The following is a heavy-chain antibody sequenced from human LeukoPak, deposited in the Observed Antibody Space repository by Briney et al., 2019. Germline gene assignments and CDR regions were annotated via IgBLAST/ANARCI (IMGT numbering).Heavy chain of an antibody. CDR2: IYYSGST. J-gene: IGHJ6*02. D-gene: IGHD3-22*01. CDR1: GGSMRLND. Sequence: SETLPLTCSVSGGSMRLNDWGWIRQPPGKGLEWIGYIYYSGSTNYNPSLKSRVTISVDTSKNQFSLKLSSVTAADTAVYYCARDKAYYDSSGYIYYYYGMDVWGQGTTVTVSS. V-gene: IGHV4-59*01. CDR3: ARDKAYYDSSGYIYYYYGMDV.